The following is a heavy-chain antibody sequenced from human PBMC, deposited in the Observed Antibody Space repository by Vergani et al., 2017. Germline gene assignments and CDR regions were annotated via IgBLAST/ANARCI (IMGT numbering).Heavy chain of an antibody. CDR3: ARVPVAGLSYFDY. CDR1: GFTFSSYS. J-gene: IGHJ4*02. D-gene: IGHD6-19*01. V-gene: IGHV3-21*01. Sequence: EVQLVESGGGLVKPGGSLRLSCAASGFTFSSYSMNWVRQAPGKGLEWVSSISSSSSYIYYADSVKGRFTISRDNAKNSLYLQMNSLRAEDTAVYYCARVPVAGLSYFDYWGQGTLVTVSS. CDR2: ISSSSSYI.